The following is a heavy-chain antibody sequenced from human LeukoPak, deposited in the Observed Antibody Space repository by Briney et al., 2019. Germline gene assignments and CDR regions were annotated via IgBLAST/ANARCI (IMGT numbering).Heavy chain of an antibody. Sequence: GGSLRLSCAASGFTFNSYEMNWVRQAPGKGLEWVSYISSSDSTIYEDSVKGRFTISRDNAKNSLYLQMNSLRAEDTAVYYCAREGTSDAFDIWGQGTMVTVSS. J-gene: IGHJ3*02. D-gene: IGHD1-1*01. CDR1: GFTFNSYE. V-gene: IGHV3-48*03. CDR3: AREGTSDAFDI. CDR2: ISSSDSTI.